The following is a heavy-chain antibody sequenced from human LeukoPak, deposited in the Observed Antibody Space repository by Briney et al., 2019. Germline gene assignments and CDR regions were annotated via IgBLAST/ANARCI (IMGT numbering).Heavy chain of an antibody. CDR1: GVSISSYY. Sequence: PSETLSLTCTVSGVSISSYYGSWLRQPPGKGLEGFGYIYYSGSNNYNPPLKRRLTISVDTSKNQFSLKQISVTAADTAVYYCARIVSGSSYYYYYMDVWGKGTTVTVSS. CDR3: ARIVSGSSYYYYYMDV. J-gene: IGHJ6*03. CDR2: IYYSGSN. V-gene: IGHV4-59*08. D-gene: IGHD3-22*01.